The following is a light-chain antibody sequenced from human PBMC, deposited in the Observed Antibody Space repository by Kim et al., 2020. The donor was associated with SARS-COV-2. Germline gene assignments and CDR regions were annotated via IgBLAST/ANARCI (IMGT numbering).Light chain of an antibody. Sequence: AAVGDRVIITCRASQDSGDFLAWFQQKPGRVPERLIHAAATFQSGVPSRFRGSGSGTEFSLTISGLQPEDFATYYCLQYHTYPLTFGGGTKVDIK. CDR3: LQYHTYPLT. CDR2: AAA. CDR1: QDSGDF. J-gene: IGKJ4*01. V-gene: IGKV1-17*03.